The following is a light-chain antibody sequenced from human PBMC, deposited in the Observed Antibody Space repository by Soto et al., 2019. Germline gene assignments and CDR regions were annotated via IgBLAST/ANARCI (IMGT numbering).Light chain of an antibody. J-gene: IGLJ2*01. CDR3: SSYAGSNTVV. Sequence: QSALTQPPSASGSPGQSVTISCTGTSSDVGGYNCVSWYQQHPGKAPKLMIYEVTRRPPGVPDRFSGSKSGNTASLTVSGLQAEEEADYYCSSYAGSNTVVFGGGTKLTVL. V-gene: IGLV2-8*01. CDR2: EVT. CDR1: SSDVGGYNC.